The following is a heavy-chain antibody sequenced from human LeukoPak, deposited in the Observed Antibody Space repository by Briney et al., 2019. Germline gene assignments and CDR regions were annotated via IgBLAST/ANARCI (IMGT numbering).Heavy chain of an antibody. D-gene: IGHD3-22*01. CDR3: ARDEYYYDSSGYNYYYMDV. Sequence: ASVKVSCKASGYTFTSYGISWVRQAPGQGLEWMGWISAYNGNTNYAQKLQGRVTMTTDTSTSTAYMELRSLRSDDTAVHYCARDEYYYDSSGYNYYYMDVWGKGTTVTVSS. V-gene: IGHV1-18*01. J-gene: IGHJ6*03. CDR2: ISAYNGNT. CDR1: GYTFTSYG.